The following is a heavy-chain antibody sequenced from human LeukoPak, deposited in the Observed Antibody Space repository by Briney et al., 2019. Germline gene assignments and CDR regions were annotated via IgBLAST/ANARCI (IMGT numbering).Heavy chain of an antibody. CDR1: GGSFSGYY. Sequence: SETLSLTCAVYGGSFSGYYWSWIRQPPGKGLEWIGEINHSGSTNYNPSLKSRVTISVDTSKNQFSLKLSSETAADTAVYYCASSSGSYSGGWFDPWGQGTLVTVSS. J-gene: IGHJ5*02. CDR2: INHSGST. CDR3: ASSSGSYSGGWFDP. D-gene: IGHD1-26*01. V-gene: IGHV4-34*01.